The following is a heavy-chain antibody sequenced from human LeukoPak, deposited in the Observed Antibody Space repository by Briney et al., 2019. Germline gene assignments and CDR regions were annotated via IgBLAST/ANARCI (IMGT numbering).Heavy chain of an antibody. CDR3: AKDFRIGYSAHFDY. D-gene: IGHD2-21*01. CDR2: IYEDGGTT. V-gene: IGHV3-23*01. J-gene: IGHJ4*02. CDR1: GFTFRSHA. Sequence: PGGSLRLSCVGSGFTFRSHAMSWARQAPEKGLEFVSGIYEDGGTTYYADSVKGRLSISRDNSKNTLYLQMDSLRGEDTAVYYCAKDFRIGYSAHFDYWGQGALVTVSS.